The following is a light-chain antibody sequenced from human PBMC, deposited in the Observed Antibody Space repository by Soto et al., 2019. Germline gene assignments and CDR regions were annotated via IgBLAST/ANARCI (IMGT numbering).Light chain of an antibody. CDR3: QQSYSTLIT. CDR1: QSISSY. Sequence: DIPMTQSPSSLSASVGDRVTITCRASQSISSYLNWYKQKPGKAPKLLIYAASSLQSGVPSRFSGSGSGTDFTLTISSLQPEDFATYYCQQSYSTLITFGQGTRLEIK. J-gene: IGKJ5*01. CDR2: AAS. V-gene: IGKV1-39*01.